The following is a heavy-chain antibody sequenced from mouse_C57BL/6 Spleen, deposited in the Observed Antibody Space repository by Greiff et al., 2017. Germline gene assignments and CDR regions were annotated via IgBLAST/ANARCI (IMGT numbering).Heavy chain of an antibody. CDR1: GYTFTDYT. D-gene: IGHD2-1*01. J-gene: IGHJ4*01. CDR3: ARGSYDCNYYSSDY. V-gene: IGHV1-78*01. Sequence: QVQLQESDAELVKPGASVKISCKASGYTFTDYTIHWMKQRPEQGLEWIGYIYPRDGSTKYNEKFKGKATLTADKSSSTAYMQLNSLTSEDSAFYICARGSYDCNYYSSDYWGQGTSVTVSS. CDR2: IYPRDGST.